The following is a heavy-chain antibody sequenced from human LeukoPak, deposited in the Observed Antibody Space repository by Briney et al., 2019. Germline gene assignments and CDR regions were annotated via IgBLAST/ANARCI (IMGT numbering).Heavy chain of an antibody. CDR1: GYTFTSYG. CDR2: ISAYNGNT. Sequence: ASVKVSCKASGYTFTSYGISWVRQAPGQGLEWMGWISAYNGNTNYAQKLQGRVTMTTDTPTSTAYMELRSLRSDDTAVYYCARDPRNYYDSSGYYTSWGQGTLVTVSS. D-gene: IGHD3-22*01. V-gene: IGHV1-18*01. CDR3: ARDPRNYYDSSGYYTS. J-gene: IGHJ4*02.